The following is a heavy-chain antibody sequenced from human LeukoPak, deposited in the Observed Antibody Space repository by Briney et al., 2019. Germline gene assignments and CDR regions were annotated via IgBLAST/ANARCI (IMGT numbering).Heavy chain of an antibody. CDR3: AKEKTIAAAGNIFDY. CDR1: GFTFNDYA. J-gene: IGHJ4*02. V-gene: IGHV3-9*01. D-gene: IGHD6-13*01. Sequence: GGSLRLSCAASGFTFNDYAMHWVRQAPGKGLEWVSGISWNSGSIGYADSVKGRFTISRDNAKNSLYLQMNSLRAEDTALYFCAKEKTIAAAGNIFDYWGQGTLVTVSS. CDR2: ISWNSGSI.